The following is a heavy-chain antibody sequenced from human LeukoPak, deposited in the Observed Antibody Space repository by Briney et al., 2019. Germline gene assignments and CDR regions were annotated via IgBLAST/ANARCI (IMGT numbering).Heavy chain of an antibody. D-gene: IGHD1-1*01. CDR3: AKGVGTTGYYYYGMDV. V-gene: IGHV3-23*01. J-gene: IGHJ6*02. Sequence: GGSLRLSCAASGFTFSSYAMSWVRQAPGKGLEWVSSISGNGGSTYYADSVKGRFTISRDNSKNTLYLQMNSLRAEDTAVYYCAKGVGTTGYYYYGMDVWGQGTTVTVSS. CDR2: ISGNGGST. CDR1: GFTFSSYA.